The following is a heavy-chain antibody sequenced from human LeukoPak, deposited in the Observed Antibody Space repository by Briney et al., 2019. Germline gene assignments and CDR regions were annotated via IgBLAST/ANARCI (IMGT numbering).Heavy chain of an antibody. J-gene: IGHJ4*02. Sequence: QSGGSLRLSCAASGFTFSSYAMSWVRQAPGKGLEWVSAISGSGGSTYYADSVKGRFTISRDNSKNTLYLQMNSLRAEDTAVYYCAKARRAYSSGCPESDYWGQGTLATVSS. CDR3: AKARRAYSSGCPESDY. V-gene: IGHV3-23*01. D-gene: IGHD6-19*01. CDR1: GFTFSSYA. CDR2: ISGSGGST.